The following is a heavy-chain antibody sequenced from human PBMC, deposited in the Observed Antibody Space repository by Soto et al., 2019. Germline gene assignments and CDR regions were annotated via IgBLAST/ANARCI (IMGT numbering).Heavy chain of an antibody. V-gene: IGHV3-11*01. J-gene: IGHJ6*02. CDR3: ARVTGYSSGRYPGALSARYYGMDV. D-gene: IGHD6-19*01. Sequence: GGSLRLSCAASGFTFSDYYMSWIRQAPGKGLEWVSYISSSGSTIYYADSVKGRFTISRDNAKNSLYLQMNSLRAEDTAVYYCARVTGYSSGRYPGALSARYYGMDVWGHGTTVTVSS. CDR2: ISSSGSTI. CDR1: GFTFSDYY.